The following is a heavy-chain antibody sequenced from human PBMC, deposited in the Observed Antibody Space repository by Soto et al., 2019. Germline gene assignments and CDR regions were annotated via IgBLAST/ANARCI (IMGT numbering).Heavy chain of an antibody. Sequence: WGSLRLSCAASGFDFRNYAMHWVRQSPGKGPEWVAITSDDGDIQYYADSVKGRFTISRDNSKNTLYLQMTSLRSEDAAVYFFARAGDAAMLPIDYWCQGTLVTVSS. J-gene: IGHJ4*02. CDR3: ARAGDAAMLPIDY. D-gene: IGHD5-18*01. CDR1: GFDFRNYA. V-gene: IGHV3-30-3*01. CDR2: TSDDGDIQ.